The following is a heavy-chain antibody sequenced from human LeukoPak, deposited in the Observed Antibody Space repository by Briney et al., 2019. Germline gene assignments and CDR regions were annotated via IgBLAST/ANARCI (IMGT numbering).Heavy chain of an antibody. CDR3: AKDVLVGATVNWFDP. J-gene: IGHJ5*02. Sequence: PGGSLRLSCAASGFTFSSYSMNWVRQAPGKGLEWVSSISSSSSYIYYADSVKGRFTISRDNAKNSLYLQMNSLRAEDTAVYYCAKDVLVGATVNWFDPWGQGTLVTVSS. CDR1: GFTFSSYS. D-gene: IGHD1-26*01. CDR2: ISSSSSYI. V-gene: IGHV3-21*04.